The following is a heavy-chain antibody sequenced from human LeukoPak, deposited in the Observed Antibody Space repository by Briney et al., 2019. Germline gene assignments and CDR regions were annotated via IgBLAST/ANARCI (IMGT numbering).Heavy chain of an antibody. J-gene: IGHJ4*02. V-gene: IGHV3-48*04. CDR1: GFTFSSYS. D-gene: IGHD2-2*01. CDR3: ARDLLKDAGSSYFFDQ. CDR2: ISKSSDRI. Sequence: GGSLRLSCAASGFTFSSYSMNWVRQAPGKGLEWVSYISKSSDRIYHADSVKGRFTISRDNAKNSLYLQMDSLRAEDTAVYYCARDLLKDAGSSYFFDQWGQGTLVTVSS.